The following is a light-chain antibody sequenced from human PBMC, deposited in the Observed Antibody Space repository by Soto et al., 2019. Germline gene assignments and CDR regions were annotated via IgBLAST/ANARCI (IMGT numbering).Light chain of an antibody. CDR3: QQRSNSIT. Sequence: IVLTQSPAALSLTPRERASHSFRASQSVSTFLDWYQQKPGQAPRLLIYDASNRATGIPARFSGSGSGTDFTLTISSLEPEDFAVYYCQQRSNSITFAQRTRLAI. CDR2: DAS. V-gene: IGKV3-11*01. J-gene: IGKJ5*01. CDR1: QSVSTF.